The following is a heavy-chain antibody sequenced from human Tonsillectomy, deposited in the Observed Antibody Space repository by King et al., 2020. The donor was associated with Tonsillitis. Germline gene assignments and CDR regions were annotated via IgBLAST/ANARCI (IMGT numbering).Heavy chain of an antibody. V-gene: IGHV3-53*04. CDR1: GFTVSSNY. J-gene: IGHJ4*02. Sequence: VQLVESGGGLVQPGGSLRLSCAASGFTVSSNYMSWVRQAPGKGLEWVSVIYSGGSTYYADSVKGRFTISRHNSKNTLYLQMNSLRAEDTAVYYCARGGAVAATDYFDYWGQGTLVTVSS. CDR2: IYSGGST. D-gene: IGHD6-19*01. CDR3: ARGGAVAATDYFDY.